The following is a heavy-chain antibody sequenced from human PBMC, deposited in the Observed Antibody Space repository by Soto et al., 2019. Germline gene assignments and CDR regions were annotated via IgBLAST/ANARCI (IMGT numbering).Heavy chain of an antibody. Sequence: QVQLVQSGAEVKKPGSSVKVSCKASGGNFNSHAISWVRQAPGQGLEWMGGIVPFFKGTKYAEKFQGRVTITADESTSTAYMDLSSLRSEDTAVYYCARDVPLNYYDSTYYYYALDVWGQGTTVTVSS. CDR2: IVPFFKGT. CDR1: GGNFNSHA. CDR3: ARDVPLNYYDSTYYYYALDV. D-gene: IGHD3-16*01. V-gene: IGHV1-69*01. J-gene: IGHJ6*02.